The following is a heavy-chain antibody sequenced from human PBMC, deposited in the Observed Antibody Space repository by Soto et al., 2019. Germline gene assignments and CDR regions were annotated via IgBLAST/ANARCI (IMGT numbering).Heavy chain of an antibody. D-gene: IGHD4-17*01. Sequence: ASVKVSCKASGYSITSQSMHWVRQAPGQRLEWMGWINAGNGSTKYSQKFKGRVTITRDTSTSTVYMELSSLRSEDTAVYYCARNYGYGDYLNWFDPWRQGTLVTVSS. CDR3: ARNYGYGDYLNWFDP. V-gene: IGHV1-3*01. J-gene: IGHJ5*02. CDR1: GYSITSQS. CDR2: INAGNGST.